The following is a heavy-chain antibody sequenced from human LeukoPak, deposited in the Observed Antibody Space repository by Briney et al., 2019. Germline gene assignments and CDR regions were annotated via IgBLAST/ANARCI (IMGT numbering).Heavy chain of an antibody. Sequence: GGSLRLSCAASGFTFSSYAMNRVRQAPGKGLEWVSLITGSGGNTYYADSVKGRFTISRDNSKNTLYLQMDSLRADDTAVYSCAKAAGSTYGSEYFHYWGQGTLVTVSS. D-gene: IGHD5-18*01. CDR3: AKAAGSTYGSEYFHY. V-gene: IGHV3-23*01. CDR2: ITGSGGNT. J-gene: IGHJ4*02. CDR1: GFTFSSYA.